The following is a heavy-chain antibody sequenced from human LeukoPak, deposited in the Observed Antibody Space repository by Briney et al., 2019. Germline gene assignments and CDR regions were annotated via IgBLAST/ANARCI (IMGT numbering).Heavy chain of an antibody. V-gene: IGHV1-18*01. CDR3: ARCPDVVTAIPDY. Sequence: ASVTVSCTASRYTFTTYGISWVRQAPGQGLEGMGWISAYNGNTNYAQKLQGRVTMTTDTSTSTAYMELRSLRSDDTAVYYCARCPDVVTAIPDYWGQGALVTVSS. J-gene: IGHJ4*02. CDR1: RYTFTTYG. CDR2: ISAYNGNT. D-gene: IGHD2-21*02.